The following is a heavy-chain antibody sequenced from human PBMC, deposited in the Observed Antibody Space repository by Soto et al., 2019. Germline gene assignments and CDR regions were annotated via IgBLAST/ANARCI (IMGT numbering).Heavy chain of an antibody. CDR1: GFSPSTSGMR. CDR3: ARTAWAYYYDSSGYSMNAFDI. Sequence: SGPTLVNPTQTLTLTCTFSGFSPSTSGMRVSWIRQPPGKALEWLARIDWDDDKFYSTSLKTRLTISKDTSKNQVVLTMTNMDPVDTATYYCARTAWAYYYDSSGYSMNAFDIWGQGTMVTVSS. D-gene: IGHD3-22*01. CDR2: IDWDDDK. V-gene: IGHV2-70*04. J-gene: IGHJ3*02.